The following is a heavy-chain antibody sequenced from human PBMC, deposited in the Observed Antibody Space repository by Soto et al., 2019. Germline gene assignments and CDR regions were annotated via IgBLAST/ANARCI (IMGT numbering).Heavy chain of an antibody. CDR1: GFTFSSYA. Sequence: EVQVLESGGGLVQPGGSLRLSCTASGFTFSSYAMSWVRQAPGKGLEWVSGISGSGGSTYYADSVKGRFTISRDNSKNTLFLQMNSLRAEDTAVYYCAKSGPAAIDYYYGMDVWGQGTTVTVSS. CDR3: AKSGPAAIDYYYGMDV. CDR2: ISGSGGST. V-gene: IGHV3-23*01. D-gene: IGHD2-2*01. J-gene: IGHJ6*02.